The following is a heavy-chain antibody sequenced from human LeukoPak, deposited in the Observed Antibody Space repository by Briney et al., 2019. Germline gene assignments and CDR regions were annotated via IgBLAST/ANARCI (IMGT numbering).Heavy chain of an antibody. J-gene: IGHJ5*02. D-gene: IGHD3-22*01. CDR2: ISGSGGST. CDR3: AKIPAGGYYYYNWFDP. CDR1: GFTFSSYS. Sequence: GGSLRLSRAASGFTFSSYSMNWVRQAPGKGLEWVSAISGSGGSTYYADSVKGRFTISRDNSKNTLYLQMNSLRAEDTAVYYCAKIPAGGYYYYNWFDPWGQGTLVTVSS. V-gene: IGHV3-23*01.